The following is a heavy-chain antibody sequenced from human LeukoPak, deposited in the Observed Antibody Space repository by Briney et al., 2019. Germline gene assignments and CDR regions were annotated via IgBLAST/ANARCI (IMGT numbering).Heavy chain of an antibody. J-gene: IGHJ4*02. Sequence: ASVKVSCKASGGTFSSYAISWVRQAPGQGLEWMGGIIPIFGTANYAQKFQGRVTITADESTSTAYMELGSLRSEDTAVYYCARDAPAAAGTTPQGYWGQGTLVTVSS. D-gene: IGHD6-13*01. V-gene: IGHV1-69*13. CDR2: IIPIFGTA. CDR1: GGTFSSYA. CDR3: ARDAPAAAGTTPQGY.